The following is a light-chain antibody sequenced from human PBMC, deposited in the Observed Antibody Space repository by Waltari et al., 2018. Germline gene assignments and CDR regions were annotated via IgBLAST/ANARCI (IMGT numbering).Light chain of an antibody. V-gene: IGKV1-39*01. CDR3: QQTYNFPRT. CDR2: AGS. Sequence: DIQMTQSPSSLSASVGDRVTITCRASQIIQTYLNWYQHKPGKAPRRLIYAGSTLQRGVPSRLSGSGSGTEYGLSINSLQPEDCATYFCQQTYNFPRTFGQGTKVEIK. J-gene: IGKJ1*01. CDR1: QIIQTY.